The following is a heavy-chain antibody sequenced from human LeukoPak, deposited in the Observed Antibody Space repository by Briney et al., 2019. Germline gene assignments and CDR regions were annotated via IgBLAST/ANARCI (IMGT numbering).Heavy chain of an antibody. CDR3: ARDLVAAAGTGGDY. Sequence: PGGSLRLSCAASGFTVSSNYIRWLRQAPAKGLEGVSVIYSGGSTYYANSVKGRFTISRDNSKNTLYLQMNSLRAEDTAVYYCARDLVAAAGTGGDYWGQGTLVTVSS. CDR1: GFTVSSNY. V-gene: IGHV3-66*01. D-gene: IGHD6-13*01. J-gene: IGHJ4*02. CDR2: IYSGGST.